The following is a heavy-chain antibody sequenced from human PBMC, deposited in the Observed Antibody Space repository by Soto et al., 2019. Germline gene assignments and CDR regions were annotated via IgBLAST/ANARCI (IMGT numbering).Heavy chain of an antibody. Sequence: QVQLQESGPGLVKPSQTLSLTCTVSGGSISSGDYYWSWIRQPPGKGLEWIGYIYYSGSTYYNPSLKXRXTXSXXPPKHHFSLKLSSVTAADTAVYYCARAQGSGFLVSWGQGTLVTVSS. CDR1: GGSISSGDYY. CDR3: ARAQGSGFLVS. CDR2: IYYSGST. V-gene: IGHV4-30-4*01. D-gene: IGHD3-10*01. J-gene: IGHJ4*02.